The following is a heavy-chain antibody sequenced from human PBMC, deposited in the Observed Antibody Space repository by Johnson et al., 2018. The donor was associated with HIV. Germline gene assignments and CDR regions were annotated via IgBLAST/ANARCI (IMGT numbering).Heavy chain of an antibody. CDR1: GFTFSSYG. Sequence: QVQLVESGGGVVQPGRSLRLSCAASGFTFSSYGMHWVRQAPGKGLEWVAVISFDGTKKNQADSVKGRFIISRDNSKNMLYLQMNSLRAEDTAVYYCARACRDGYTWDAFDIWCQGTMVTVSS. J-gene: IGHJ3*02. CDR3: ARACRDGYTWDAFDI. D-gene: IGHD5-24*01. V-gene: IGHV3-30*03. CDR2: ISFDGTKK.